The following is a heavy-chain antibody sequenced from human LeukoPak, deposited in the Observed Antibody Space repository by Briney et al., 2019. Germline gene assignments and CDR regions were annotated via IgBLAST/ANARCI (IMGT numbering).Heavy chain of an antibody. Sequence: GGSLRLSCAASGFTFSKYWMLWVRQAPGKGLESVSRINTDGTVTTYADSVKGRFTVSRDNADNTMFLQMNSVRDEDTAVYYCTTKQWLAPPPDSWGQGTPVTVSS. V-gene: IGHV3-74*01. D-gene: IGHD6-19*01. J-gene: IGHJ4*02. CDR3: TTKQWLAPPPDS. CDR2: INTDGTVT. CDR1: GFTFSKYW.